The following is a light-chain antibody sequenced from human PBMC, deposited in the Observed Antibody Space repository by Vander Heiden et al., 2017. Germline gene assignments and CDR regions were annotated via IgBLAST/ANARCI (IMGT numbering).Light chain of an antibody. CDR2: WAS. V-gene: IGKV4-1*01. CDR1: QSVLYSSNNKNY. Sequence: DMVTTQSPDCLAGALGERATINCKSSQSVLYSSNNKNYLAWYQKKPGQPPKLLICWASTRESGVPDRCSGSGSGTDFTLTSSSLQAEDGAVYYCQQYYSTPHTFGGGTKVEIK. J-gene: IGKJ4*01. CDR3: QQYYSTPHT.